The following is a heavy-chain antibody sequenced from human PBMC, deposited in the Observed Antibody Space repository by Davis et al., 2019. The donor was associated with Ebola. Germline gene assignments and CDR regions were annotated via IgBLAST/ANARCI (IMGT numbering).Heavy chain of an antibody. CDR2: FHGGNGNT. V-gene: IGHV1-3*01. J-gene: IGHJ3*01. CDR1: GFTLTNYA. CDR3: ARDMAIGGLDL. Sequence: AASAKVSCKASGFTLTNYAIHWVRQAPGHRLEWMGWFHGGNGNTKYSQRFQGRVTISTDTSASTVYLDLTSLRSDDTAVFYCARDMAIGGLDLWDQGTIVTVSS. D-gene: IGHD2-21*01.